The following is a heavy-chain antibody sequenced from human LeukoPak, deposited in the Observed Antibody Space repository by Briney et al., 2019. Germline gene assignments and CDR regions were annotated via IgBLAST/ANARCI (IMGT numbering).Heavy chain of an antibody. CDR2: IIPIFGTA. CDR1: GGTFRSYA. D-gene: IGHD6-19*01. Sequence: GASVKVSCKASGGTFRSYAISWVRQAPGQGLEWMGGIIPIFGTANYVRKFQGRVTITTDESTSTAYMELSSLRSEDTAVYYCARDEGQWLVLYYFDYWGQGTLVTVSS. V-gene: IGHV1-69*05. CDR3: ARDEGQWLVLYYFDY. J-gene: IGHJ4*02.